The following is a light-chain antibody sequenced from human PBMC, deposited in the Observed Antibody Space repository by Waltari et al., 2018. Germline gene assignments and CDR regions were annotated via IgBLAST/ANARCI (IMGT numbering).Light chain of an antibody. CDR1: QSVTRA. J-gene: IGKJ1*01. CDR3: QHYLRLPVT. CDR2: GAS. Sequence: ELVLTQSPGTLSLSPGESASLSCRTSQSVTRALAWYQQKPGQAPRLLIYGASNRATGIPDRFSGSGSGTDISLTISSLDAEDVAVYYCQHYLRLPVTFGQGTKVEVK. V-gene: IGKV3-20*01.